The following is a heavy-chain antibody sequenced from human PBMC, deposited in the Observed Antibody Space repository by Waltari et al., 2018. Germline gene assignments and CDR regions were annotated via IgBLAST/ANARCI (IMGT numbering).Heavy chain of an antibody. V-gene: IGHV3-30*01. D-gene: IGHD3-10*01. CDR2: ISYDGSNK. CDR1: GFTFSSHA. J-gene: IGHJ4*02. Sequence: QVQLVESGGGVVQPGRSLRLSCAASGFTFSSHAMHWVRQAPGKGLEWVAVISYDGSNKYYADSVKGRFTISRDNSKNTLYLQMNSLRAEDTAVYYCARGRFDYFDYWGQGTLVTVSS. CDR3: ARGRFDYFDY.